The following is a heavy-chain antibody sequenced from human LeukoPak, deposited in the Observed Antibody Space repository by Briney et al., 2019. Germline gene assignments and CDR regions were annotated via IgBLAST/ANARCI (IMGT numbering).Heavy chain of an antibody. Sequence: GAPVTVSRKASGCTFTSYYMHWVRQAPGQGLEWVGWINAGNGNTKYSQEFQGRVTITRDTSASTAYMELSSLRSEDMAVYYCARSGIAVMGAFDIWGEGTMGTVSS. CDR2: INAGNGNT. J-gene: IGHJ3*02. CDR3: ARSGIAVMGAFDI. D-gene: IGHD6-19*01. V-gene: IGHV1-3*03. CDR1: GCTFTSYY.